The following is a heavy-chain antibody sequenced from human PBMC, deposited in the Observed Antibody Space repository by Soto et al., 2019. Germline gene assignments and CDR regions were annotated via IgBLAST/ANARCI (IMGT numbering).Heavy chain of an antibody. CDR1: GFTFSTYA. V-gene: IGHV3-23*01. CDR2: ISGSGGSI. Sequence: GVSLRLSCAASGFTFSTYAMNWVRQAPGKGLEWVSSISGSGGSIYYADSVKGRLTISRDNSKNTLYLQMNSLRAEDTAVYYCAREDCINWDYFDCWGQGTVVTVSS. J-gene: IGHJ4*02. D-gene: IGHD7-27*01. CDR3: AREDCINWDYFDC.